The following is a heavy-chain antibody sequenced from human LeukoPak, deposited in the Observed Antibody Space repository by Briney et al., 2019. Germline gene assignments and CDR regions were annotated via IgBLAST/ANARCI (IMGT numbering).Heavy chain of an antibody. D-gene: IGHD5-18*01. J-gene: IGHJ4*02. CDR1: GYTFTSYG. Sequence: ASVKVSCKASGYTFTSYGISWVRQAPGQGLEWMGWINPNTGDTNYAQKFLGRVTMTRDTSISTAYMELSRLRSDDTAVYYCAKDQGRGYTYGLYYFDYWGQGTLVTVSS. V-gene: IGHV1-2*02. CDR2: INPNTGDT. CDR3: AKDQGRGYTYGLYYFDY.